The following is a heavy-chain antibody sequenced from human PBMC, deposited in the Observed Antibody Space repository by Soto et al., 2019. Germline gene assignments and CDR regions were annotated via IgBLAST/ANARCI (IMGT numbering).Heavy chain of an antibody. Sequence: ASVKVSCKASGYTFTSYGISWVRQAPGQGLEWMGWISAYNGNTNYAQKLQGRVTMTTDTSTSTAYMELRSLRSDDTAVYYCARGDYDFWSGYYTTYPYYYYYGMDVWGQ. CDR3: ARGDYDFWSGYYTTYPYYYYYGMDV. D-gene: IGHD3-3*01. CDR2: ISAYNGNT. V-gene: IGHV1-18*04. CDR1: GYTFTSYG. J-gene: IGHJ6*02.